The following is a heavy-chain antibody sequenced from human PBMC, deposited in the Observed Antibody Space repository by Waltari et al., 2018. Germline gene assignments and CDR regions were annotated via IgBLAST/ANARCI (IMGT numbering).Heavy chain of an antibody. J-gene: IGHJ3*01. CDR1: GFTFDEFA. D-gene: IGHD1-26*01. V-gene: IGHV3-9*01. CDR2: IGWNSCNI. CDR3: ARDFAGSPTGAFDV. Sequence: QLVESGGDWVQPGGSLRLSCVASGFTFDEFAIHWVRQVPGKGLEWVSGIGWNSCNIAYGDCVKGRFIISRDNAKNSLYLQMNSLRREDTALYYCARDFAGSPTGAFDVWGQGTMVTVSS.